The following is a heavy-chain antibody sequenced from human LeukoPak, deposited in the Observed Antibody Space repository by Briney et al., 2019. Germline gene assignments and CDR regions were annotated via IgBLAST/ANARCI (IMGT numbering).Heavy chain of an antibody. J-gene: IGHJ6*03. CDR2: INTDGRSA. D-gene: IGHD1-26*01. V-gene: IGHV3-74*01. Sequence: PGGSLRLTCAASGFTFSSYWMHWVRQAPGKGLVWVSRINTDGRSASYADSVKGPFTISRDNAKNTLYLQMNSLRAEDTAVYYCAREPRGSYYMDVWGKGTTVTVSS. CDR3: AREPRGSYYMDV. CDR1: GFTFSSYW.